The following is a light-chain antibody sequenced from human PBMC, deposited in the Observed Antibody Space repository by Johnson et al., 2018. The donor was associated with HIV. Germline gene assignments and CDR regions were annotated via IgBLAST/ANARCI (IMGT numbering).Light chain of an antibody. Sequence: QSVLTQPPSVSAAPGQKVTISCSGSSSDMGNYAVSWYQQLPGTAPKLLIYEDNKRPSGIPDRFSGSKSGTSATMGSTGLQTGDEADYYCGTWESSLSLYVFGTGTKVTVL. CDR1: SSDMGNYA. J-gene: IGLJ1*01. CDR3: GTWESSLSLYV. CDR2: EDN. V-gene: IGLV1-51*02.